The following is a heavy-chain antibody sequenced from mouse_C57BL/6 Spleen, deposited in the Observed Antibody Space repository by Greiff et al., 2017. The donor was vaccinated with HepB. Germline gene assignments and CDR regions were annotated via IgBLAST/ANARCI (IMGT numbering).Heavy chain of an antibody. D-gene: IGHD1-1*01. Sequence: QVQLKESGPGLVAPSQSLSITCTVSGFSLTSYGVHWVRQPPGKGLEWLVVIWSDGSTTYNSALKSRLSISKDNSKSQGFIKMNSLQTDDTAMYYCARHQGSPYWYFDVWGTGTTVTVSS. V-gene: IGHV2-6-1*01. CDR3: ARHQGSPYWYFDV. CDR1: GFSLTSYG. CDR2: IWSDGST. J-gene: IGHJ1*03.